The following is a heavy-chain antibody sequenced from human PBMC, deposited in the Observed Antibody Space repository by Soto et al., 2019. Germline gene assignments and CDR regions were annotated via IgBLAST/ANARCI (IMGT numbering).Heavy chain of an antibody. J-gene: IGHJ4*02. D-gene: IGHD3-16*01. CDR3: AKDRRAGGNSAFYFDF. Sequence: WWSLRLSCSASVFKFSNYAMSWFRQAPGKGLEWVSLIGATGGGTYYADSVKGRFTISRDNSHNTLYLQVHSLTAEDAAVYYCAKDRRAGGNSAFYFDFWGQGAQVTVSS. CDR2: IGATGGGT. CDR1: VFKFSNYA. V-gene: IGHV3-23*01.